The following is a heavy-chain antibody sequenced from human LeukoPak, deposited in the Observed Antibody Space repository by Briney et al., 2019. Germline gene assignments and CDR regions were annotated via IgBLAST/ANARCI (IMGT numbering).Heavy chain of an antibody. CDR2: INHSGST. Sequence: PSETLSLTCAVYGGSFSGYYWSWIRQPLGKGLEWIGEINHSGSTNYNPSLKSRVTISVDTSKNQFSLKLSSVTAADTAVYYCARGRRIQLWSRPDYYMDVWGKGTTVTVSS. V-gene: IGHV4-34*01. CDR3: ARGRRIQLWSRPDYYMDV. D-gene: IGHD5-18*01. CDR1: GGSFSGYY. J-gene: IGHJ6*03.